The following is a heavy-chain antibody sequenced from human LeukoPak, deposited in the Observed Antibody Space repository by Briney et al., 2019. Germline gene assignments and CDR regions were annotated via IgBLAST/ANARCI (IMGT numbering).Heavy chain of an antibody. Sequence: GRSLRLSCAASRFTFRTFSMNWVRQAPGKGLEWVSYISARSTTVYYADSVKSRFTLSRDNAKNSLYLQMNSLRDEDTAVYYCARGSTTSGGVHIFDFWGQGTLVTVSS. CDR1: RFTFRTFS. D-gene: IGHD3-16*01. CDR2: ISARSTTV. J-gene: IGHJ4*02. V-gene: IGHV3-48*02. CDR3: ARGSTTSGGVHIFDF.